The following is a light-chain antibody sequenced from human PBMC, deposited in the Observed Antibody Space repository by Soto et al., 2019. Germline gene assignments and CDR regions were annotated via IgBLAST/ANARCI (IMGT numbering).Light chain of an antibody. Sequence: EIVLTQSPATLSLSPGERATLSCRASQSVRSNLAWYQKKPGQAPRLLIYDASNRATGIPGRFSGSGSGTDFTLTISTLAPADFEVYYCQQRDNWPWTFGQGAKVEIK. V-gene: IGKV3-11*01. J-gene: IGKJ1*01. CDR2: DAS. CDR1: QSVRSN. CDR3: QQRDNWPWT.